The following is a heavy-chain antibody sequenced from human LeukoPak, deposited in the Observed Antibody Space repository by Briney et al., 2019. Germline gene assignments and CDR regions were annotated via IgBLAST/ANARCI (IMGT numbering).Heavy chain of an antibody. CDR3: AKSPVTSGDYYFGMDV. Sequence: GGSLRLSCAASGFTFNIYAMSWVRQAPGKGLEWVSVISGSGTRTYYADSVKGRFTISRDSSKNTLYLQMSSLRVEDTAVYYSAKSPVTSGDYYFGMDVWGQGTTVTVSS. J-gene: IGHJ6*02. D-gene: IGHD4-17*01. CDR1: GFTFNIYA. CDR2: ISGSGTRT. V-gene: IGHV3-23*01.